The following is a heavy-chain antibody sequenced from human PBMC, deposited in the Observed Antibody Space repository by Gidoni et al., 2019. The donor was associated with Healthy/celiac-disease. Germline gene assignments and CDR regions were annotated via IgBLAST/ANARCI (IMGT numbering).Heavy chain of an antibody. J-gene: IGHJ6*03. Sequence: QVQLVQSGAEVKKPGASVKVSCKASGYTFTSYGISWVRQAQGQGLEWMGWISAYNGNTNYAQKLQGRVTMTTDTSTSTDYMELRSRRSDDTAVYYCARSWGDYGDWSYMDVWGKGTTVTVSS. V-gene: IGHV1-18*04. CDR1: GYTFTSYG. D-gene: IGHD4-17*01. CDR2: ISAYNGNT. CDR3: ARSWGDYGDWSYMDV.